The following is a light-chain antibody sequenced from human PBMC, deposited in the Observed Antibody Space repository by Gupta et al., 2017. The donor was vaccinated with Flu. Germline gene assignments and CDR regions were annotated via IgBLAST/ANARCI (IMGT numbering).Light chain of an antibody. Sequence: TLSCRAGESVNRHHLAWYQQKPGQAPRLLIYGTSNRAPGVPDRFSGDGSETDFTLTINRLEPEDSAFFYCHHYGTSPYTFGQGTKLEIK. J-gene: IGKJ2*01. CDR3: HHYGTSPYT. CDR2: GTS. V-gene: IGKV3-20*01. CDR1: ESVNRHH.